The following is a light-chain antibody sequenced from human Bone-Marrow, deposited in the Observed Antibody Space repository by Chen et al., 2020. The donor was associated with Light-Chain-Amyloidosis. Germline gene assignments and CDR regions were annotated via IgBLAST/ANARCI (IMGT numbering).Light chain of an antibody. V-gene: IGLV3-21*02. Sequence: SYVLTQPSSVSVAPGQTATIACGGNNIGSTSVHWYQQTPGQAPLLVVYDDSDRPSGIPERFSGSNCGNTATLTIRRVEAGDEADYYCQVWDRSSDRPVFGGGTKLTVL. CDR1: NIGSTS. CDR3: QVWDRSSDRPV. J-gene: IGLJ3*02. CDR2: DDS.